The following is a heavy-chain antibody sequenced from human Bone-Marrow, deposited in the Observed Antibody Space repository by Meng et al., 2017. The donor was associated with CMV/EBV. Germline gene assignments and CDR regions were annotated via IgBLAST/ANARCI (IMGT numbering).Heavy chain of an antibody. J-gene: IGHJ3*02. CDR3: ARDFYQYDSSGYYDDTFDI. CDR1: GYTFIGYY. Sequence: ASVKVSCKASGYTFIGYYIHWVRQAPGQGLEWMGWINPNPNSGATAYAQKFQGRVTMTTDTSTSTAYMELRSLRSDDTAVYYCARDFYQYDSSGYYDDTFDIWGQGTRVTVSS. V-gene: IGHV1-2*02. CDR2: INPNPNSGAT. D-gene: IGHD3-22*01.